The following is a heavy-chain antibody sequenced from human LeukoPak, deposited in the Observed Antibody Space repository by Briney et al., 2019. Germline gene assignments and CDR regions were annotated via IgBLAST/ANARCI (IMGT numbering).Heavy chain of an antibody. CDR2: ISYGGSNK. Sequence: GGSLRLSCAASGFTFSSYAMHWVRQAPGKGLEWVAVISYGGSNKYYADSVKGRFTISRDNSKNTLYLQMNSLRAEDTAVYYCARDLYYDFWSGYLLDYWGQGTLVTVSS. CDR1: GFTFSSYA. D-gene: IGHD3-3*01. V-gene: IGHV3-30-3*01. CDR3: ARDLYYDFWSGYLLDY. J-gene: IGHJ4*02.